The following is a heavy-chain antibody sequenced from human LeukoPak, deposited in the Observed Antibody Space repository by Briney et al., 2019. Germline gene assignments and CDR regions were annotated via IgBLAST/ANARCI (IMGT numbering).Heavy chain of an antibody. CDR1: GVTFSRFA. CDR2: ISGNGLQT. V-gene: IGHV3-23*01. J-gene: IGHJ4*02. CDR3: SKHAQYLDSSDYIIPFDS. D-gene: IGHD6-19*01. Sequence: GGSLRLSCSASGVTFSRFAVTWVRHLPGKGLEWVSTISGNGLQTFYADSVKGRFSVSRDNSKNIVYLQMDSLRADDSALYSCSKHAQYLDSSDYIIPFDSWGPGTLVTVAS.